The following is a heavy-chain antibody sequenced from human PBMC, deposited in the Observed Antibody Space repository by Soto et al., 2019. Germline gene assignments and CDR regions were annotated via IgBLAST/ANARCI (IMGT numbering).Heavy chain of an antibody. D-gene: IGHD2-15*01. J-gene: IGHJ5*02. Sequence: QVQLQESGPGLVKPSQTLSLTCTVSGGSISSGDYYWSWIRQPPGKGLEWIGYIYYSGSTYYNPSLKNRVTISVDTSKNQFSLKLSSVTAADTAVYYCARVIVVVVAATSNWFDPWGQGTLVTVSS. V-gene: IGHV4-30-4*01. CDR3: ARVIVVVVAATSNWFDP. CDR2: IYYSGST. CDR1: GGSISSGDYY.